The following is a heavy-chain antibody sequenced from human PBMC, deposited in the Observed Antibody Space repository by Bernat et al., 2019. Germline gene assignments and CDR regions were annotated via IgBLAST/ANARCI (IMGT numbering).Heavy chain of an antibody. V-gene: IGHV3-23*01. J-gene: IGHJ4*02. CDR1: GFTFSSYA. Sequence: EVQLLESGGGLVQPGGSLRLSCAASGFTFSSYAMSGVRQAPGKGLEWVSAISGSGGSTYYADSVKGRFTISRDNSKNMLYLQMNSLRAEDTAVYYCAKDSPPWFGELKFDYWGQGTLVTVSS. CDR2: ISGSGGST. CDR3: AKDSPPWFGELKFDY. D-gene: IGHD3-10*01.